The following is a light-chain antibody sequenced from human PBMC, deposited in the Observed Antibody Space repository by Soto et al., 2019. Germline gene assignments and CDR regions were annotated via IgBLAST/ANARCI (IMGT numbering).Light chain of an antibody. V-gene: IGKV3-20*01. Sequence: DIVLTQSPGTLSLSPGERATLSCRASQSVSSSHLAWYQQKPGQAPRLFIYGASSRATGIPDWFSGSGSGTYFTLSCSRLQPEDFAVYYCQQYGSSLTAGGGTKVEIK. CDR1: QSVSSSH. J-gene: IGKJ4*01. CDR2: GAS. CDR3: QQYGSSLT.